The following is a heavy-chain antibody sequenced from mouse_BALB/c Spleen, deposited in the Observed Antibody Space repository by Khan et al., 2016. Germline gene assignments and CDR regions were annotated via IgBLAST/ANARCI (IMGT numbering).Heavy chain of an antibody. CDR3: ATDDYGSSFFDY. CDR2: ITYSGGT. CDR1: GYSITSDYA. D-gene: IGHD1-1*01. V-gene: IGHV3-2*02. Sequence: EVQLQESGPGLVKPSQSLSLTCTVSGYSITSDYAWNWIRQSPGDKLEWMANITYSGGTSYNPSLKGRISITRDTSTNQFFLQLNTVTAEDTATYYLATDDYGSSFFDYWGQGTLVTVSA. J-gene: IGHJ3*01.